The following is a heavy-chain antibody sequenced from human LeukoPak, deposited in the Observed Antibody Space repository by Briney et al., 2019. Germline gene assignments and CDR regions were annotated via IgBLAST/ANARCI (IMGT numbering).Heavy chain of an antibody. CDR3: AGGYFDWLLFPYYYYGMDV. J-gene: IGHJ6*02. CDR2: IYYSGST. CDR1: GGSISSHY. Sequence: SETLSLTCTVSGGSISSHYWSWIRQPPGKGLEWIGYIYYSGSTNYNPSLKSRVTISVDTSKNQFPLKLSSVTAADTAVYYCAGGYFDWLLFPYYYYGMDVWGQGTTVTVSS. D-gene: IGHD3-9*01. V-gene: IGHV4-59*11.